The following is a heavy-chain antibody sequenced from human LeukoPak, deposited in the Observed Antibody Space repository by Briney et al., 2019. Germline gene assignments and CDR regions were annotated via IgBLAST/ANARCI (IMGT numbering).Heavy chain of an antibody. J-gene: IGHJ4*02. CDR1: GGSFSGYY. CDR2: INHSGST. V-gene: IGHV4-34*01. CDR3: ARLSLYPSGVVDY. D-gene: IGHD3-16*01. Sequence: SETLSLTCAVYGGSFSGYYWSWIRQPPGKGLEWIGEINHSGSTNYNPSLKSRVTISVNTSKNQFSLKLSSVTAADTAVYYCARLSLYPSGVVDYWGQGTLVTVSS.